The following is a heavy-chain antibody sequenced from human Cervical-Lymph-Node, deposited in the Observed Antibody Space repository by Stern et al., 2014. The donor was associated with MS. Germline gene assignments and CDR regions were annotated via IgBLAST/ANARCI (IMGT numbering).Heavy chain of an antibody. CDR2: IYGDDDK. CDR3: AHGGDYFDY. Sequence: ESGPTLVKPTQTLTLTCTFSGFSLSTSGVGVGWTRQPPGTALEWLALIYGDDDKRYSPSLKSRLTITKDTSKNQVVLTMTNMDPVDTATYYCAHGGDYFDYWGQGTLVTVTS. J-gene: IGHJ4*02. D-gene: IGHD3-16*01. V-gene: IGHV2-5*02. CDR1: GFSLSTSGVG.